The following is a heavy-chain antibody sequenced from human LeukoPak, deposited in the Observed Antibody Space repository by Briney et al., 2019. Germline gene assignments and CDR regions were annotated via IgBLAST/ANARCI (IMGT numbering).Heavy chain of an antibody. V-gene: IGHV3-30*02. CDR3: VRDFRSADY. CDR1: GVSLSSHG. CDR2: TWSDGRSE. J-gene: IGHJ4*02. Sequence: GGSLRLSCVVSGVSLSSHGMHWVRQAPGKGLEWLTFTWSDGRSEYYADSVKGRFTVSRDNSKNTVYLQINSLREEDTAVYYCVRDFRSADYWGQGTLVTVSS.